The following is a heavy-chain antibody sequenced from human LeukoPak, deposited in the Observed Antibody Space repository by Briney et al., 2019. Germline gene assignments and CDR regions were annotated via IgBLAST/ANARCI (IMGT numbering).Heavy chain of an antibody. CDR2: ISSSSSYI. J-gene: IGHJ4*02. CDR1: GFTFSSYS. CDR3: ASRGSEYSSSSRLL. D-gene: IGHD6-6*01. Sequence: GGSLRLSCAASGFTFSSYSMNWVRQAPGKGLEWGSSISSSSSYIYYADSVKGRFTISRDNAKNSLYLQMNSLRAEDTAVYYCASRGSEYSSSSRLLWGQGTLVTVSS. V-gene: IGHV3-21*01.